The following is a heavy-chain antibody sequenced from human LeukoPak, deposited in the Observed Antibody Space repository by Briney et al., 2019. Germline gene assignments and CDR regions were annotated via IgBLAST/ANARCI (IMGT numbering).Heavy chain of an antibody. Sequence: PGGSLRLSCAASGFTFSSYSMNWVRQAPGKGLEWVSSISSSSSYIYYADSVKCRFTISRDNAKNSLYLQMNSLRAEDTAVYYCARAIAARVYDAFDIWGQGTMVTVSS. CDR2: ISSSSSYI. CDR1: GFTFSSYS. J-gene: IGHJ3*02. V-gene: IGHV3-21*01. D-gene: IGHD6-6*01. CDR3: ARAIAARVYDAFDI.